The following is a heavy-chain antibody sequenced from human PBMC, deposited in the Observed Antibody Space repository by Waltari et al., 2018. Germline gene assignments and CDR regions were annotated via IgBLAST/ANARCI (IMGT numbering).Heavy chain of an antibody. CDR1: GYTLDTYY. V-gene: IGHV1-46*02. CDR3: ARPGITAVGTKLSAFAI. D-gene: IGHD6-13*01. Sequence: QAQLVQSGAEVKKPGASVKISCKASGYTLDTYYMHWVRQAPGQGLEWLGIIRPRDGRTSYVQKFQDRVTMTRDLSTSTIYLEMTNLNSDDTAVYYCARPGITAVGTKLSAFAIWGQGTLVNV. J-gene: IGHJ3*02. CDR2: IRPRDGRT.